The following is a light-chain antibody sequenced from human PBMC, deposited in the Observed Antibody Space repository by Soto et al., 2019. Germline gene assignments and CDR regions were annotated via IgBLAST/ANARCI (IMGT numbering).Light chain of an antibody. Sequence: EIVMTQSPATLSVSPGERATLSCRASQSVSSNFAWYQQKHGQAPRLLIYGASTRATGIPARFSGSGSGTEFTLTISSLESEDFAVYYCQQYSSSPHTFGQGTKVEIK. J-gene: IGKJ2*01. CDR1: QSVSSN. CDR3: QQYSSSPHT. CDR2: GAS. V-gene: IGKV3-15*01.